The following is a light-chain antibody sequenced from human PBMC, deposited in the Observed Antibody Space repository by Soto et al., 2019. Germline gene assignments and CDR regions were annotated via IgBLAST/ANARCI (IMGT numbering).Light chain of an antibody. Sequence: DIVMTQSPDSLAVSLGERATINCRSSQTVLYSFNSQNYLAWYQQKPGQPPRLLIYWASTWASGVPDRFSASGSATDFALSISGLQAEDGAVYYCQQYYSTPYTFGQGTKLEIK. CDR2: WAS. V-gene: IGKV4-1*01. CDR1: QTVLYSFNSQNY. CDR3: QQYYSTPYT. J-gene: IGKJ2*01.